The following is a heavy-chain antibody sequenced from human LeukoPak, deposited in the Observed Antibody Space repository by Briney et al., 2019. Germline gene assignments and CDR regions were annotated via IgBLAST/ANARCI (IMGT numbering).Heavy chain of an antibody. J-gene: IGHJ3*02. CDR2: INPNSGGT. Sequence: ASVKVSCKASGYTFTGYYMHWVRQAPGQGLEWMGWINPNSGGTNYAQKFQGRVTMTRDTSISTAYMELSRLRSDDTAVYYCAREGYPTQTLLGYCSGGSCYQDAFDIWGQGTMVTVSS. V-gene: IGHV1-2*02. D-gene: IGHD2-15*01. CDR1: GYTFTGYY. CDR3: AREGYPTQTLLGYCSGGSCYQDAFDI.